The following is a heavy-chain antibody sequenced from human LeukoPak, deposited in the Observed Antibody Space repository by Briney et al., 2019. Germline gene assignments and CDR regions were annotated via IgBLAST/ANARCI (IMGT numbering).Heavy chain of an antibody. D-gene: IGHD2-15*01. CDR2: ISGSGHST. CDR1: GFAVSNDY. CDR3: AKGFVVVVSATQSSWFDP. V-gene: IGHV3-23*01. J-gene: IGHJ5*02. Sequence: PGGSLRLSCAASGFAVSNDYMTWVRQAPGKGLEWVSVISGSGHSTYYADSVKGRFTISRDNSKNTLYLQMNSLRAEDTAVYYCAKGFVVVVSATQSSWFDPWGQGTLVTVSS.